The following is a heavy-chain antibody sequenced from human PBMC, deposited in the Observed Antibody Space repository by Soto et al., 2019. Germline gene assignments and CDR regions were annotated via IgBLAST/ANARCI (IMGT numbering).Heavy chain of an antibody. D-gene: IGHD3-10*01. CDR1: GASISSSSYY. Sequence: PSETLSLTCTVSGASISSSSYYWGWIRQPPGKGLEWIGSISYSGSTYYNPSLKSRVTISVDTSKNQFSLKLSSVTAADTAVYYCARHSYYYGSTYGCWLDPWGQGTLVTVSS. CDR3: ARHSYYYGSTYGCWLDP. V-gene: IGHV4-39*01. J-gene: IGHJ5*02. CDR2: ISYSGST.